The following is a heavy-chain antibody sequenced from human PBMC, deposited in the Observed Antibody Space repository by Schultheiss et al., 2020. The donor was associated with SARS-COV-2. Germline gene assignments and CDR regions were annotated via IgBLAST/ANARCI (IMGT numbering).Heavy chain of an antibody. V-gene: IGHV3-23*01. CDR2: ISGSGGST. J-gene: IGHJ3*02. CDR3: AKAGYCSSTSCSEGAFDI. CDR1: GFTFSSYS. D-gene: IGHD2-2*01. Sequence: PGGSLRLSCAASGFTFSSYSMNWLRQAPGKGLEWVSAISGSGGSTYYADSVKGRFTISRDNSKNTLYLQMNSLRAEDTAVYYCAKAGYCSSTSCSEGAFDIWGQGTMVTVSS.